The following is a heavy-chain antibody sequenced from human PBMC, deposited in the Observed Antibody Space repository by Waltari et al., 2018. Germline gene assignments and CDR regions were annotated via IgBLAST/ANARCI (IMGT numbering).Heavy chain of an antibody. Sequence: QVQLVQSGAEVKEPGASVKVSCKASGYTFSTYDINWVRQATGQGREWLGWRNPKRGNTGYAPKCQGRVTMTMDTYISTADMELSSLRADDTAVYYWARGSRLGSGTFFPTATDNWAQGTPVTVSS. CDR3: ARGSRLGSGTFFPTATDN. CDR1: GYTFSTYD. V-gene: IGHV1-8*01. J-gene: IGHJ4*02. CDR2: RNPKRGNT. D-gene: IGHD3-10*01.